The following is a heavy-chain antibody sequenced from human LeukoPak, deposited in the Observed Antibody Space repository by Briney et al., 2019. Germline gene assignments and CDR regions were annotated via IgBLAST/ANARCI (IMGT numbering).Heavy chain of an antibody. V-gene: IGHV1-2*02. J-gene: IGHJ5*02. Sequence: GASVKVSCKASGYTFTGYYMHWVRQAPGQGLEWMGWINPNSGGTNYAQKFQGRVTMTRDTSISTAYMELSRLRSDDTAVYYCARDKGLRFLEWYEPQPNWFDPWGQGTLVTVSS. CDR2: INPNSGGT. CDR1: GYTFTGYY. CDR3: ARDKGLRFLEWYEPQPNWFDP. D-gene: IGHD3-3*01.